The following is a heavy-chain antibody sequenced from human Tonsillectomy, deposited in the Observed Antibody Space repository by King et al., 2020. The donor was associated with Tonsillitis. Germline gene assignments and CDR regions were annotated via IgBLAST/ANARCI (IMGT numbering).Heavy chain of an antibody. CDR2: ISDDGNNK. CDR3: ARDYCGGDCYSGSPDY. Sequence: QLVQSGGGVVQPGRSLRLSCAASGFTFSSYIMHWVRQAPGKGLEWVAVISDDGNNKYYADSVKGRFTISRDNSKNTLYLQMNSLRTEDTAVYYCARDYCGGDCYSGSPDYWGQGILVTVSS. CDR1: GFTFSSYI. V-gene: IGHV3-30-3*01. D-gene: IGHD2-21*02. J-gene: IGHJ4*02.